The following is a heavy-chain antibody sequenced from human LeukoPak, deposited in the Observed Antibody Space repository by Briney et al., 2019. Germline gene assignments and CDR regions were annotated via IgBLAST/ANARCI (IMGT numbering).Heavy chain of an antibody. CDR1: GNYW. D-gene: IGHD2-21*01. J-gene: IGHJ4*02. CDR2: INSDGSWT. Sequence: GSLRLSCAASGNYWMHWVRQAPGKGLVWVSHINSDGSWTSYADSAKGRFTISKDNSKNTLYLQMNSLRAEDTAVYYCAKLGKHIDDYYGDYWGRGTLVTVSS. CDR3: AKLGKHIDDYYGDY. V-gene: IGHV3-74*01.